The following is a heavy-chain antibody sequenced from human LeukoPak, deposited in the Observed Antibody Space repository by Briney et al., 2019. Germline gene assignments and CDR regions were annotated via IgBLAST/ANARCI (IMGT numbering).Heavy chain of an antibody. V-gene: IGHV4-34*01. J-gene: IGHJ4*02. D-gene: IGHD5-18*01. CDR2: INHSGST. Sequence: SETLSLTCAVYGGSFSGYYWSWIGQPPGKGLEWIGEINHSGSTNYNPSLKSRVTISVDTSKNQFSLKLSSVTAADTAVHYCASSVIQLWTPFDYWGQGTLVTVSS. CDR1: GGSFSGYY. CDR3: ASSVIQLWTPFDY.